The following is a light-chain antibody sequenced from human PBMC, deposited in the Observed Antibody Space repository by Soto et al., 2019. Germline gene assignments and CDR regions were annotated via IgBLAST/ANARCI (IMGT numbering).Light chain of an antibody. CDR1: SSNVGSYKL. V-gene: IGLV2-23*02. CDR3: CSFAGSRILYV. CDR2: EVN. Sequence: QSVLTQPASVSGCPGQSITISCTGTSSNVGSYKLVSWYQQHPGKAPKLMIFEVNKRPSGVSNRFSGSKSGDTASLTISGLQAEDEANYYCCSFAGSRILYVFGTGTKVTAL. J-gene: IGLJ1*01.